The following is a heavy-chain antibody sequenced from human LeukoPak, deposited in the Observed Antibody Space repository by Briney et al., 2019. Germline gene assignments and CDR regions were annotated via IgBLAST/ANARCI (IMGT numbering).Heavy chain of an antibody. CDR2: IYYSGST. CDR1: GGSISSYY. V-gene: IGHV4-59*01. J-gene: IGHJ4*02. Sequence: KPSETLSLTCTVSGGSISSYYWSWIRQPPGKGLEWIGYIYYSGSTNYNPSLKSRVTISVDTSKNQFSLKLSSVTAADTALYYCARSRGHFDYWGQGTLVTVSS. D-gene: IGHD6-19*01. CDR3: ARSRGHFDY.